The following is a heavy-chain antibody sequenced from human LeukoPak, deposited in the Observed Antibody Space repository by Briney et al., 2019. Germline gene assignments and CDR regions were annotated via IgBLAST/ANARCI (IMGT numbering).Heavy chain of an antibody. V-gene: IGHV3-23*01. CDR2: ISGSGGST. D-gene: IGHD2-15*01. CDR1: GVTFSSYA. CDR3: AKVPYNGVVVVAADY. J-gene: IGHJ4*02. Sequence: GGSLRLSCAASGVTFSSYAMSWVRQAPGKGLEWVSVISGSGGSTYYADSVKGRFTISRDNSKNTLYLQMNSLRAEDTAVYYCAKVPYNGVVVVAADYWGQGTLVTVSS.